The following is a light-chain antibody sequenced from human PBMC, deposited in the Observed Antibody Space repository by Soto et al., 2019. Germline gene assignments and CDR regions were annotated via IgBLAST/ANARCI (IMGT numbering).Light chain of an antibody. Sequence: QSALAQPPSASGTPGQRVTISCSGSSSNIGSNTVNWYQQLPGTAPKLLIYSNNQRPSGVPDRFSGSKSGTSASLAISGLQSEDGADYYCAAWDDSLNVCYVFGTGTKVTVL. V-gene: IGLV1-44*01. J-gene: IGLJ1*01. CDR3: AAWDDSLNVCYV. CDR2: SNN. CDR1: SSNIGSNT.